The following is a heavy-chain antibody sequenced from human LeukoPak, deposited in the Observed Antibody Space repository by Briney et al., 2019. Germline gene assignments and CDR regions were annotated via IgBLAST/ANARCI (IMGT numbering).Heavy chain of an antibody. D-gene: IGHD2-2*01. CDR1: GFTFSSYA. J-gene: IGHJ6*02. CDR2: ISGSGGST. CDR3: AKRYCSGTSCPLYYYYGMDV. Sequence: GGSLRLSCAASGFTFSSYAVSWVRQAPGKGLEWVSAISGSGGSTYYADSVKGRFTISRDNSKNTLFLQMNSLRAEDTAVYYCAKRYCSGTSCPLYYYYGMDVWGQGTTVTVSS. V-gene: IGHV3-23*01.